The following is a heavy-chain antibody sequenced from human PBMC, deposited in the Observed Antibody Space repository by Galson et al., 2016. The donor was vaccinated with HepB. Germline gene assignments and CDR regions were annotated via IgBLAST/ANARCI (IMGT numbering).Heavy chain of an antibody. J-gene: IGHJ4*02. CDR1: GFAFSTFG. D-gene: IGHD2-21*02. V-gene: IGHV3-30*03. Sequence: SLRLSCAASGFAFSTFGMHWVRQAPGKGLEWVAIISYDGSNQFFIASVRGRFTISRDNSKNTRYLQLNNVIPEDTAVYYCAASTWVTTGFDYWGQGTRVTVAS. CDR2: ISYDGSNQ. CDR3: AASTWVTTGFDY.